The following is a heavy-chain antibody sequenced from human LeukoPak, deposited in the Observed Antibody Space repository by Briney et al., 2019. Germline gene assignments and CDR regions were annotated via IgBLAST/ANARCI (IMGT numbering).Heavy chain of an antibody. D-gene: IGHD2-15*01. Sequence: SVKVSCKASGGTFSSYVISWVRQAPGQGLEWMGGIIPIFGTANYAQKFQGRVTVTADESTSTAYMELSSLRSEDTAVYYCARDPGIVVVGARTFMPNWFDPWGQGTLVTVSS. CDR3: ARDPGIVVVGARTFMPNWFDP. V-gene: IGHV1-69*13. J-gene: IGHJ5*02. CDR1: GGTFSSYV. CDR2: IIPIFGTA.